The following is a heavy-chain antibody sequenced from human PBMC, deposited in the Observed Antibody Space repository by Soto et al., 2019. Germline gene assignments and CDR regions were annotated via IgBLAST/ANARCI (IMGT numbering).Heavy chain of an antibody. CDR2: IYSGGST. CDR1: GFAVSSNY. Sequence: EVQLVESGGGLIQPGGSLRLSCAASGFAVSSNYMSWIRQAPGKGLEWVSVIYSGGSTYYADSVKGRFTISRDNSKNTLYLQMNSLRAEDTAVYYCARVLTSLRGVIIRSYYYYGMDVWGQGTTVTVSS. D-gene: IGHD3-10*01. V-gene: IGHV3-53*01. J-gene: IGHJ6*02. CDR3: ARVLTSLRGVIIRSYYYYGMDV.